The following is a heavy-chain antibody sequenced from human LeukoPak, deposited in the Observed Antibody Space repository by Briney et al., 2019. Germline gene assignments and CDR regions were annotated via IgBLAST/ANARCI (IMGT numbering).Heavy chain of an antibody. J-gene: IGHJ3*02. CDR3: FQAEDGIRYFDWLFDDAFDI. CDR2: ISYDGINK. CDR1: GFTFSSYA. V-gene: IGHV3-30*01. Sequence: WGSLRLSCAASGFTFSSYALHGVRQAPGKALEREAVISYDGINKYYADSVKGRFTISRDNSKNTLYLQMNSLRAEDTAVYFCFQAEDGIRYFDWLFDDAFDIWGQGTMDTVSS. D-gene: IGHD3-9*01.